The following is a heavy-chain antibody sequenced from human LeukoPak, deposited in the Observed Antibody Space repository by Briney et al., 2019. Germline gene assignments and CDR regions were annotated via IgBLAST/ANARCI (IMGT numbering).Heavy chain of an antibody. D-gene: IGHD3-9*01. Sequence: PSETLSLTCTDSGYSISSGYYWDWIRQPPGKGLGWIGSIYHSGSTYYNPSLKSRVTISVDTSKNQFSLKLSSVTAADTAVYYCARDRGRYDILTGYRSGRLDYWGQGTLVTVSS. CDR2: IYHSGST. CDR1: GYSISSGYY. CDR3: ARDRGRYDILTGYRSGRLDY. J-gene: IGHJ4*02. V-gene: IGHV4-38-2*02.